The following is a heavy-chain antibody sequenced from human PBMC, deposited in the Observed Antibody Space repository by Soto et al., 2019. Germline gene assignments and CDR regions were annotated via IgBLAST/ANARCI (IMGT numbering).Heavy chain of an antibody. Sequence: EVQLLESGGGSVLPGGSLRLSCAASGFAFTSYPMTWVRQAPGKGLEWVSGISGGGTYTYYADSVKGRFAISRDNSKTTLYRLMDSLRAEDTAVYYCAKMFYYGSGSYYSVEYFDYWGQGTLVTVSS. CDR2: ISGGGTYT. CDR3: AKMFYYGSGSYYSVEYFDY. D-gene: IGHD3-10*01. CDR1: GFAFTSYP. J-gene: IGHJ4*02. V-gene: IGHV3-23*01.